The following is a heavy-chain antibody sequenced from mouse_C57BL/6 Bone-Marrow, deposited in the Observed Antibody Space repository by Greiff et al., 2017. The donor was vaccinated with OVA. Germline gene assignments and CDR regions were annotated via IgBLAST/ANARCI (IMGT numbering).Heavy chain of an antibody. J-gene: IGHJ4*01. CDR1: GFTFSSYA. CDR3: TRDPYYYGSSHYYAMDY. CDR2: ISSGGDYI. Sequence: EVKLMESGEGLVKPGGSLKLSCAASGFTFSSYAMSWVRQTPEKRLEWVAYISSGGDYIYYADTVKGRFTITRDNARNTLYLQMSSLKSEDTAMYYCTRDPYYYGSSHYYAMDYWGQGTSVTVSS. V-gene: IGHV5-9-1*02. D-gene: IGHD1-1*01.